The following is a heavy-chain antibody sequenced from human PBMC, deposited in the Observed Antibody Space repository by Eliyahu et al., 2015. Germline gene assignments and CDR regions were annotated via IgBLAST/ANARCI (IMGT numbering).Heavy chain of an antibody. V-gene: IGHV3-15*01. CDR1: GXTFSHAX. CDR3: TTVLYFDYSGYYDYFDY. J-gene: IGHJ4*02. D-gene: IGHD3-22*01. Sequence: EVQLVESGGGLVKPGGSLRLSCAASGXTFSHAXMSWVRQAPGKGLEWVGRIKSKTDAGPTDYSTPVKGRFTISRDDSKNTLYLQMNSLQTEDTAVYYCTTVLYFDYSGYYDYFDYWGQGTLVTVSS. CDR2: IKSKTDAGPT.